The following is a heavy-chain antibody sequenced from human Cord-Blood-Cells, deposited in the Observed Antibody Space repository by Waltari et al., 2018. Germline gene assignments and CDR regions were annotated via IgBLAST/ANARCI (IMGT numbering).Heavy chain of an antibody. V-gene: IGHV4-34*01. J-gene: IGHJ3*02. CDR2: INHSGST. D-gene: IGHD6-13*01. Sequence: QVQLQQWGAGLLKPPATLSLPCAVYGGSFSGYYWSWIRQPPGKGLEWIGEINHSGSTNYNPSLKSRVTISVDTSKNQFSLKLSSVTAADTAVYYCARSSSSDAFNIWGQGTMVTVSS. CDR1: GGSFSGYY. CDR3: ARSSSSDAFNI.